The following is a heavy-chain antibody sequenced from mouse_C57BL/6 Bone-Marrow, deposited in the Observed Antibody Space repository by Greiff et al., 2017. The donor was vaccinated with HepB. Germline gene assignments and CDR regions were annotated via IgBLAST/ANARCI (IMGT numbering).Heavy chain of an antibody. CDR3: ARSRLYSYFDY. V-gene: IGHV1-82*01. CDR2: IYPGDGDT. CDR1: GYAFSSSW. J-gene: IGHJ2*01. Sequence: VQLQESGPELVKPGASVKISCKASGYAFSSSWMNWVKQRPGKGLEWIGRIYPGDGDTNYNGKFKGKATLTADKSSSTAYMQLSSQTSEDSAVSFCARSRLYSYFDYWGQGTTLTVSS.